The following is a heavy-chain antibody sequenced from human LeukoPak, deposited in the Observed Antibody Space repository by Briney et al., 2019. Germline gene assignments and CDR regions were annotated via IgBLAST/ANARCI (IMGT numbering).Heavy chain of an antibody. CDR2: IYSGGST. CDR1: GLTVSSNY. D-gene: IGHD6-19*01. J-gene: IGHJ4*02. CDR3: ARGPISGWSADY. V-gene: IGHV3-53*01. Sequence: GGSLRLSCVVSGLTVSSNYMSWVRQAPGKGLECVSVIYSGGSTYYADSVKGRFTISRDNSKNTLYLQMNSLRAEDTAVYYCARGPISGWSADYWGQGTLATVSS.